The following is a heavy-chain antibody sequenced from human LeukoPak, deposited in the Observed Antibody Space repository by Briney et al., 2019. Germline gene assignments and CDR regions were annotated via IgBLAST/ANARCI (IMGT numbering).Heavy chain of an antibody. CDR2: IYYLGST. CDR1: GGSISSGDYY. D-gene: IGHD3-10*01. Sequence: SETLSLTCTVSGGSISSGDYYWSWIRQPPGKGLEWVGLIYYLGSTNYNPSLKSRVTISIDTSKNYFSLKLNSVIAADTAVYYCARDRPGSYWYFDLWGRGTLVTVSS. J-gene: IGHJ2*01. V-gene: IGHV4-61*03. CDR3: ARDRPGSYWYFDL.